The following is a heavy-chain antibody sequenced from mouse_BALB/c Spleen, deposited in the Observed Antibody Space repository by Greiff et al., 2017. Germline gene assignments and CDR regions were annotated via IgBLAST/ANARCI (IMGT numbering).Heavy chain of an antibody. Sequence: EVQLQESGAELVRSGASVKLSCTASGFNIKDYYMHWVKQRPEQGLEWIGWIDPENGDTEYAPKFQGKATMTADTSSNTAYLQLSSLTSEDTAVYYCNAPDERGYYAMDYWGQGTSVTVSS. CDR2: IDPENGDT. J-gene: IGHJ4*01. V-gene: IGHV14-4*02. CDR1: GFNIKDYY. CDR3: NAPDERGYYAMDY.